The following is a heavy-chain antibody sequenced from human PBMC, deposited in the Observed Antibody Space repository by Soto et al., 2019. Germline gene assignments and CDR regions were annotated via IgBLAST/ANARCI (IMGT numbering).Heavy chain of an antibody. V-gene: IGHV3-66*01. CDR2: IYSADNT. CDR3: ARGSLY. J-gene: IGHJ4*01. CDR1: GLSVSSND. Sequence: GSLRLSCAASGLSVSSNDMRWVRQAPGKGLECGSIIYSADNTFYVDSVKGRFIISRDNSKNTVYLQMNSLRADDTAVYYCARGSLYWGQGNLVTVSS.